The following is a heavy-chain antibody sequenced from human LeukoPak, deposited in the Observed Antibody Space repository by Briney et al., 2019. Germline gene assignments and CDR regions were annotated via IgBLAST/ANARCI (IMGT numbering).Heavy chain of an antibody. CDR2: INQDGSAK. D-gene: IGHD3-3*01. CDR1: GFIFGNYF. Sequence: PGGSLRLSCIASGFIFGNYFMSWVRRAPGKGLEWVTNINQDGSAKYYLDSVKGRFTISRDNARNSLYLQINSLRAEDTAVYYCVRDFGRYWGQGTLVTVSS. J-gene: IGHJ1*01. V-gene: IGHV3-7*03. CDR3: VRDFGRY.